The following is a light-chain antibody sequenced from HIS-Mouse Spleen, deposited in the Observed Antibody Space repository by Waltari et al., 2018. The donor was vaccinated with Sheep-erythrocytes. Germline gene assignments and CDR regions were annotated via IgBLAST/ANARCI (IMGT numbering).Light chain of an antibody. J-gene: IGLJ1*01. CDR2: DVS. CDR1: SSDVGGYNY. CDR3: CSYAGSYNHV. V-gene: IGLV2-11*01. Sequence: QSALTQPRSVSGSPGQSVTISCTGTSSDVGGYNYVSWYQQHPGTAPKLLSYDVSKRPSGVHDRFSGSKSGNTASLTTSGLQAAEEADYYCCSYAGSYNHVFATGTKVTVL.